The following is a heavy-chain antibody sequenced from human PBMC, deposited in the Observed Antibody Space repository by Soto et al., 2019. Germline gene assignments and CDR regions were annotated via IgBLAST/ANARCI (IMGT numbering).Heavy chain of an antibody. CDR1: GFTFSSYA. CDR3: ARATRLHYDFWSGYPEGDYYGMDV. Sequence: PGGSLSLSCAASGFTFSSYAMHWVRQAPGKGLEWVAVISYDGSNKYYADSVKGRFTISRDNSKNTLYLQMNSLRAEDTAVYYCARATRLHYDFWSGYPEGDYYGMDVWGQGTTVTVSS. D-gene: IGHD3-3*01. CDR2: ISYDGSNK. V-gene: IGHV3-30-3*01. J-gene: IGHJ6*02.